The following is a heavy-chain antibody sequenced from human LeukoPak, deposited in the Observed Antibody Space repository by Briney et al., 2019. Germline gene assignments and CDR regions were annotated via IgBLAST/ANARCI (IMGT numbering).Heavy chain of an antibody. D-gene: IGHD2-2*01. V-gene: IGHV3-7*01. CDR1: GFTFSNYA. J-gene: IGHJ4*02. Sequence: SGGSLRLSCAASGFTFSNYAMTWVRQAPGKGLEWVANIKQDGSDKYYVDSVKGRFTISRGNAKNSLFLQMNSLRAEDTAVYYCARVRCSSNSCFPDYWGQGTLVTVSS. CDR2: IKQDGSDK. CDR3: ARVRCSSNSCFPDY.